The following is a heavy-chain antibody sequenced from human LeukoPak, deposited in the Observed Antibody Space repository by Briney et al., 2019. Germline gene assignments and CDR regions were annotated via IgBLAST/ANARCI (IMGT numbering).Heavy chain of an antibody. D-gene: IGHD2-2*01. CDR1: GFLVSTNY. V-gene: IGHV3-53*01. Sequence: PGGSLRLSCAASGFLVSTNYMGWVRQAPGKGLEWVSVISSGDNTYYADSVKGRFTISRDNPKNTLYLQMNSLRVEDTAVYHCARDLGVGFCSSTGCNNLNMDVWGSGTTVTVSS. J-gene: IGHJ6*03. CDR3: ARDLGVGFCSSTGCNNLNMDV. CDR2: ISSGDNT.